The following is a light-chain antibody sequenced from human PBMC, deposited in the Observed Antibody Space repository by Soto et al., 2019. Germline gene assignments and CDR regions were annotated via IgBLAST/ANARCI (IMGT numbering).Light chain of an antibody. J-gene: IGKJ1*01. V-gene: IGKV1-39*01. CDR2: AAS. Sequence: DIQMTPSPSSLSASVGDRVTITYRARQNIRSYLNRYQHNPGKAPKLLIYAASSLQSGVTSRFSGSRSLSDSTPTNSSLLTEYFVKDYYEHNYCTCWKIGQGTKVVIK. CDR3: EHNYCTCWK. CDR1: QNIRSY.